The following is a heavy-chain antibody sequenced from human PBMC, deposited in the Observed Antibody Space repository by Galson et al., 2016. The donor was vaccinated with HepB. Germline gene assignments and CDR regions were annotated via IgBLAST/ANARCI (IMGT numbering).Heavy chain of an antibody. D-gene: IGHD5-12*01. V-gene: IGHV3-64*04. Sequence: SLRLSCAASGFTFSDHAMHWVRRAPGKGLDYVSAISGNGDNTHYADSVRGRFTISRDNAYNSLYLQMNSLRVEDTAVYYCVRGAGGYAPHFDYWGQGTLVTVSS. CDR1: GFTFSDHA. CDR2: ISGNGDNT. J-gene: IGHJ4*02. CDR3: VRGAGGYAPHFDY.